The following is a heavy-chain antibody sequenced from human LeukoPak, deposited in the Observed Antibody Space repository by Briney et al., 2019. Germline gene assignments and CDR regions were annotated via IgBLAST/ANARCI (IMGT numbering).Heavy chain of an antibody. J-gene: IGHJ4*02. CDR1: GFTFSSYS. V-gene: IGHV3-21*01. Sequence: GGSLSLSCAASGFTFSSYSMNWVRQAPGKGLEWVSSISSSSSYIYYADSVKGRFTISRDNAKNSLYLQMNSLRAEDTAVYYSARVIAARYYFDYWGQGTLVTVSS. D-gene: IGHD6-6*01. CDR3: ARVIAARYYFDY. CDR2: ISSSSSYI.